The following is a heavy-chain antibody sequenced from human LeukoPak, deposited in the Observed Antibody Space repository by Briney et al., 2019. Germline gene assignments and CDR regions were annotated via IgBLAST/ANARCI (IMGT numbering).Heavy chain of an antibody. Sequence: SETLSLTCTVSGGSISSGDYYWSWIRQPPGKGLEWIGYIYYSGSTYYNPSLKSRVTISVDRSKNQFSLKLSSVTAADTAVYYCARGSLAAAGKYNWFDPWGQGTLVTVSS. CDR1: GGSISSGDYY. V-gene: IGHV4-30-4*01. CDR2: IYYSGST. J-gene: IGHJ5*02. D-gene: IGHD6-13*01. CDR3: ARGSLAAAGKYNWFDP.